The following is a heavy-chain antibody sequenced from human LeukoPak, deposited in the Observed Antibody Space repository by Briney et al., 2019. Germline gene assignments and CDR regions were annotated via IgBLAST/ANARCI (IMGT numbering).Heavy chain of an antibody. J-gene: IGHJ4*02. V-gene: IGHV1-69*13. D-gene: IGHD2-2*01. CDR1: GYTFTSYA. CDR3: ARICSSTSCYDY. Sequence: ASVKVSCKASGYTFTSYAISWVRQAPGQGLEWMGGIIPIFGTANYAQKFQGRVTITADESTSTAYMELSSLRSEDTAVYYCARICSSTSCYDYWGQGTLVTVSS. CDR2: IIPIFGTA.